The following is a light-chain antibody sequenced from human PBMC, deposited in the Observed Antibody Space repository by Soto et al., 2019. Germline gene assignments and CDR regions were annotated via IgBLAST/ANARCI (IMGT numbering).Light chain of an antibody. Sequence: DIQMTQSPSSLSASVGDRVTITCRASQDIRDDLGWYQQKPGQAPQRLIYSASSLQSGVTSRFSGSGSGTEFTLTSTSLQPDDFATYYCLQHYDYPLTFGGGTKVEIK. V-gene: IGKV1-17*01. CDR1: QDIRDD. CDR3: LQHYDYPLT. CDR2: SAS. J-gene: IGKJ4*01.